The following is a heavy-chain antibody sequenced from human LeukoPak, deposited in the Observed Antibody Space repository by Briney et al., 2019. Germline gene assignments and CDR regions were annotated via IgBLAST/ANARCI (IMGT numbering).Heavy chain of an antibody. CDR1: GFPFSRFA. D-gene: IGHD4-11*01. CDR2: ISSSSSYI. J-gene: IGHJ5*02. CDR3: AREATVTGFDP. V-gene: IGHV3-21*01. Sequence: GGSLRLSCAASGFPFSRFAMTWVRQAPGKGLEWVSSISSSSSYIYYADSVKGRFTISRDNAKNSLYLQMNSLRAEDTAVYYCAREATVTGFDPWGQGTLVTVSS.